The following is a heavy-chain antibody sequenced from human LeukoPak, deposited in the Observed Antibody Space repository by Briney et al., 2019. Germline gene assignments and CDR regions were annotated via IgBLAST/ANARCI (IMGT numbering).Heavy chain of an antibody. CDR1: GFTFSSYS. CDR2: ISSSSNYI. Sequence: GRSLRLSCAASGFTFSSYSMNWVRQAPGKGLEWVSSISSSSNYIYYADSVKGRFTISRDNAKNSLYLQINSLRAEDTAVYYCARNDYSDYGLDYWGQGTLVTVSS. D-gene: IGHD4-11*01. CDR3: ARNDYSDYGLDY. V-gene: IGHV3-21*01. J-gene: IGHJ4*02.